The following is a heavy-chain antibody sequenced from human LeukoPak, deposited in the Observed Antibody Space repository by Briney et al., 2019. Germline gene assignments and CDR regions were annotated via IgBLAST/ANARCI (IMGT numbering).Heavy chain of an antibody. Sequence: GGSLRLSCAASGFTFSSYAMSWVRQAPGKGLEWVSAISGSGGSTYYADSVKGRFTISRDNSKNSLYLQMSSLGVDDTAVYYCARYSNSGPIEYWGQGTLVTVSS. CDR3: ARYSNSGPIEY. CDR1: GFTFSSYA. D-gene: IGHD2-15*01. V-gene: IGHV3-23*01. J-gene: IGHJ4*02. CDR2: ISGSGGST.